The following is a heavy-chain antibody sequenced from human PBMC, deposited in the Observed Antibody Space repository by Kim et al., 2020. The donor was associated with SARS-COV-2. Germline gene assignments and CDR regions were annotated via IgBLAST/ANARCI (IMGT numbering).Heavy chain of an antibody. CDR2: IYTSGST. CDR3: ARAHSSGYGAFDI. Sequence: SETLSLTCTVSGGSISSGSNYWSWIRQPAGKGLEWIGRIYTSGSTSYNPSLKSRVTISVDTSKNQFSLKLSSVTAADTAVYYCARAHSSGYGAFDIWGQGTMVTVSS. CDR1: GGSISSGSNY. J-gene: IGHJ3*02. V-gene: IGHV4-61*02. D-gene: IGHD3-22*01.